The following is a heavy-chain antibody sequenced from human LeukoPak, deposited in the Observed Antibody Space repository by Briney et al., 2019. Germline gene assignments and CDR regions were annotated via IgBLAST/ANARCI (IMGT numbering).Heavy chain of an antibody. D-gene: IGHD2-2*01. CDR3: AKEEGIVVVPAASDY. J-gene: IGHJ4*02. V-gene: IGHV3-30-3*01. CDR2: ISYDGSNK. CDR1: GFTFSSYA. Sequence: GGSLRLSCAASGFTFSSYAMHWVRQAPGKGLEWVAVISYDGSNKYYADSVKGRFTISRDNSKNTLYLQMNSLRAEDTAVYYCAKEEGIVVVPAASDYWGQGTLVTVSS.